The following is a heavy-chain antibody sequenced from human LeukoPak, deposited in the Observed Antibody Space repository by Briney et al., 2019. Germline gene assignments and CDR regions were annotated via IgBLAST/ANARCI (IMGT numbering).Heavy chain of an antibody. V-gene: IGHV3-20*01. CDR2: ISWNGDST. CDR3: ARLGGNWNAPGDY. CDR1: GFAFDDYG. D-gene: IGHD1-1*01. J-gene: IGHJ4*02. Sequence: GGSLRLSCVASGFAFDDYGMSWVRQAPGKGLEWVSGISWNGDSTDYAASVKGRFTISRDDAKNSLYLQMNGLRAEDTALYHCARLGGNWNAPGDYWGQGTLVTVSS.